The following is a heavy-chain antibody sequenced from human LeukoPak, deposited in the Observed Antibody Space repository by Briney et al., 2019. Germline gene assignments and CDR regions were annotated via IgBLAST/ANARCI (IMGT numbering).Heavy chain of an antibody. CDR1: GASFNSDDQY. D-gene: IGHD3-22*01. V-gene: IGHV4-31*03. CDR3: SRGLDSRKLGY. CDR2: IQPRGML. J-gene: IGHJ4*02. Sequence: SETLSLTCTVSGASFNSDDQYWIWIRQSPGKGLEWIGSIQPRGMLYNNPSLEGRVTMSRDTSKNQFSLNLSSVTAADTAVYFCSRGLDSRKLGYWGQGILVTVSS.